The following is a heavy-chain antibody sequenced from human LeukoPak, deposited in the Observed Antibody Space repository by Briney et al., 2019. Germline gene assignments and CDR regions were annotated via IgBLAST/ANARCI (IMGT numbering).Heavy chain of an antibody. J-gene: IGHJ6*02. Sequence: ASVKVSCKASGYTFTSYGISWVRQAPGQGLEWMGWISAYNGNTNYAQKLQGRVTMTTDTSTSTAYMELRSLRSDDTAVYYCAGGGRGDWLWGDLDYYYYGMDVWGQGTTVTVSS. CDR2: ISAYNGNT. CDR3: AGGGRGDWLWGDLDYYYYGMDV. CDR1: GYTFTSYG. V-gene: IGHV1-18*01. D-gene: IGHD3/OR15-3a*01.